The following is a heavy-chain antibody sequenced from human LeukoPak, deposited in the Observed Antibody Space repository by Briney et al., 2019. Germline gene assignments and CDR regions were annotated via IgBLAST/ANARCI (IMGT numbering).Heavy chain of an antibody. V-gene: IGHV4-30-2*01. CDR2: IYHSGST. CDR3: ARSIAAAGTFDY. J-gene: IGHJ4*02. D-gene: IGHD6-13*01. CDR1: GGSISSGGYS. Sequence: SETLSLTCAVSGGSISSGGYSWSWIRQPPGKGLEWIGYIYHSGSTYYNPSLKSRVTISVDRSKNQFSPKLSSVTAADTAVYYCARSIAAAGTFDYWGQGTLVTVSS.